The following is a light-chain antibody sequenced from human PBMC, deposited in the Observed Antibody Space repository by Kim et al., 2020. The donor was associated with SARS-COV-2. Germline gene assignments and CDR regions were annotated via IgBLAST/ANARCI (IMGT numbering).Light chain of an antibody. CDR1: NIGSKS. CDR3: QVSRV. V-gene: IGLV3-21*01. J-gene: IGLJ3*02. CDR2: YGS. Sequence: PPSVSVAPGKTARITCGGNNIGSKSVHWYQQKPGQAPVLVIYYGSDRPSGIPERFAGSNSGNTATLTISRVEAGDEADYYCQVSRVFGGGTQLTVL.